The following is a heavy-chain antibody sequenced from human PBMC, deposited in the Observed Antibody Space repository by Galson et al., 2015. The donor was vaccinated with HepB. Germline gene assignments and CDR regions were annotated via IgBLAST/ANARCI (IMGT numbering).Heavy chain of an antibody. CDR3: AKDRNHYYVSGSYYKFGRFDY. CDR1: GFTFSSYA. CDR2: ISGSGGST. V-gene: IGHV3-23*01. J-gene: IGHJ4*02. Sequence: SLRLSCAASGFTFSSYAMSWVRQAPGKGLEWVSAISGSGGSTYYADSVKGRFTISRDNSKNTLYLQMNSLRAEDTAVYYCAKDRNHYYVSGSYYKFGRFDYWGQGTLVTVSS. D-gene: IGHD3-10*01.